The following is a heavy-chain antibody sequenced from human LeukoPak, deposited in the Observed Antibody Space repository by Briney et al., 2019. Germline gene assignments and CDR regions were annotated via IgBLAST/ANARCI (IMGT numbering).Heavy chain of an antibody. CDR1: GFTFDDYG. Sequence: GGPLRLSCAASGFTFDDYGMSWVRQAPGKGLEWVSGINWNGGSTGYADSVKGRFTISRDNAKNSLYLQMNSLRAEDTALYYCASLRGDYVGNDFDYWGQGTLVTVSS. CDR3: ASLRGDYVGNDFDY. D-gene: IGHD4-23*01. V-gene: IGHV3-20*04. CDR2: INWNGGST. J-gene: IGHJ4*02.